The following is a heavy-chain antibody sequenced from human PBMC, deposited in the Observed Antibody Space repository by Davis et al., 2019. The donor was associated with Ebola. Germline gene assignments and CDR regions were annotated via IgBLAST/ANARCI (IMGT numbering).Heavy chain of an antibody. Sequence: ASVKLSCKTSGNPFGGYYLHWVRQAPGQGLEWLGWINSDNGDTNYAQKFHGRVTMTRDTSISTASMELSSLTSDDAAVYYCATGLVWFGELSFMNVWGKGTTVTVSS. V-gene: IGHV1-2*02. D-gene: IGHD3-10*01. J-gene: IGHJ6*03. CDR2: INSDNGDT. CDR1: GNPFGGYY. CDR3: ATGLVWFGELSFMNV.